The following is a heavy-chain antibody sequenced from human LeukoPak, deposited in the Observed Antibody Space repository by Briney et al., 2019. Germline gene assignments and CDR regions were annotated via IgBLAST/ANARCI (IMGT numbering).Heavy chain of an antibody. CDR3: AKGGRTGKSISMIRGVRNYYYYMDV. CDR1: GFTFSSYG. D-gene: IGHD3-10*01. CDR2: INPAATVT. V-gene: IGHV3-23*01. Sequence: GGTLRLSCAASGFTFSSYGMSWVRQAPGKGLEWVSRINPAATVTSYADSVRGRFTISRDNGKNTLYLQMNSLRAEDTAVYYCAKGGRTGKSISMIRGVRNYYYYMDVWGKGTTVTISS. J-gene: IGHJ6*03.